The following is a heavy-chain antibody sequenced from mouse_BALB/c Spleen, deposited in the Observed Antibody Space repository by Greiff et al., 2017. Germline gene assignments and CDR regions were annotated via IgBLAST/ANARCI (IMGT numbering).Heavy chain of an antibody. Sequence: EVHLVESGAELVKPGASVKLSCTASGFNIKDTYMHWVKQRPEQGLEWIGRIDPANGNTKYDPKFQGKATITADTSSNTAYLQLSSLTSEDTAVYYCARHDGYYTYYWGQGTSVTVSS. V-gene: IGHV14-3*02. CDR2: IDPANGNT. J-gene: IGHJ4*01. D-gene: IGHD2-3*01. CDR1: GFNIKDTY. CDR3: ARHDGYYTYY.